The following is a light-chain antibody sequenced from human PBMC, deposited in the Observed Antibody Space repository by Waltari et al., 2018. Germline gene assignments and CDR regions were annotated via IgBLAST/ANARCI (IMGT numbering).Light chain of an antibody. CDR3: CSYAGSSTFV. V-gene: IGLV2-23*01. Sequence: QSALTQPASVSGSPGQSITISCTGTSRDVGSYNLVSWYQQHPGKAPKLMIYEGNKRPSGVSNRFSGSKSGNTASLTISGLQAEDEADYYCCSYAGSSTFVFGTGTKATVL. J-gene: IGLJ1*01. CDR1: SRDVGSYNL. CDR2: EGN.